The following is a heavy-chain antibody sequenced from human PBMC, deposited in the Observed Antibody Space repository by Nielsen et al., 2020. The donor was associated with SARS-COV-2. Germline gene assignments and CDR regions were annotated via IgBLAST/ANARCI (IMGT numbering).Heavy chain of an antibody. V-gene: IGHV4-31*03. J-gene: IGHJ5*02. CDR1: GDSITSGGSQ. D-gene: IGHD2-15*01. CDR3: ARGAAWFDP. Sequence: SETLSLTCTVSGDSITSGGSQWSWIRHHPSRGLEWLGFTSYDGNTYSNPSLESRLIISVDTSENQFSLRLNSVTAADTAIYFCARGAAWFDPWGQGTRVTVSS. CDR2: TSYDGNT.